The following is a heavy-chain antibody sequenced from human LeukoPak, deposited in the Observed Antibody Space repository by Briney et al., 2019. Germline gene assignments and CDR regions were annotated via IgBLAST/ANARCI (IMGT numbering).Heavy chain of an antibody. J-gene: IGHJ4*02. CDR2: ISSNSDNT. CDR1: GYTFTSYG. V-gene: IGHV1-18*01. Sequence: ASVKVSCKATGYTFTSYGISWVRQAPGQGLEWTGWISSNSDNTNYAQKLQGRVTMTTDTSTSTAYMELRSLRSDDTAVYYCARDWGSIKVITDYWGQGTLVTVSS. D-gene: IGHD3-16*01. CDR3: ARDWGSIKVITDY.